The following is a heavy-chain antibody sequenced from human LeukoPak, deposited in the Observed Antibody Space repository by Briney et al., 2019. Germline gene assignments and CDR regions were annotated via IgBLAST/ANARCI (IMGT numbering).Heavy chain of an antibody. CDR1: GFTVSSNS. Sequence: PGGSLRLSCAASGFTVSSNSMSWVRQAPGKGLEWVSVIYTGGSTYYADSEKGRFTISRDNAQSSMYLQMNSLRAEDTAVYYCARANYGGNPRYFQHWGQGTLVTVSS. CDR2: IYTGGST. J-gene: IGHJ1*01. CDR3: ARANYGGNPRYFQH. V-gene: IGHV3-53*01. D-gene: IGHD4-23*01.